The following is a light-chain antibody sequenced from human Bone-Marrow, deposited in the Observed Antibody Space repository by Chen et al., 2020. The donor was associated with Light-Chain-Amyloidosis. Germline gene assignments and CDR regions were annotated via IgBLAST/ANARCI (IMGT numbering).Light chain of an antibody. CDR1: DLPTKY. J-gene: IGLJ2*01. V-gene: IGLV3-25*03. CDR3: QSADSSGTYEVI. CDR2: RDT. Sequence: SHELTQPPSLSGSPGQTARITCSGDDLPTKYAYWYQQKPGQAPVLVIHRDTERPSGISERFSGSSSRTTATLTISGVQAEDEADYHCQSADSSGTYEVIFGGGTKLTVL.